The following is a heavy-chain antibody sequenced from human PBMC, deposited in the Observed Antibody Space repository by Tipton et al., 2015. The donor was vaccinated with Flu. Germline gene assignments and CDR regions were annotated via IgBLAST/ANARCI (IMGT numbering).Heavy chain of an antibody. Sequence: TLSLTCTVSGGSISSSSYYWSWIRQPPGKGLEWIGEINHSGSTNYNPSLKSRVTISVDTSKNQFSLKLSSVTAADTAVYYCAMEGPYGDFDYWGQGTLVTVSS. CDR2: INHSGST. V-gene: IGHV4-39*07. CDR3: AMEGPYGDFDY. D-gene: IGHD4-17*01. CDR1: GGSISSSSYY. J-gene: IGHJ4*02.